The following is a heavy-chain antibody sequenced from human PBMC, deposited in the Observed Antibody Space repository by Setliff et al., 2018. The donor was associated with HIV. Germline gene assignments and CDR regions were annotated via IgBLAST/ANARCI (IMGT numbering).Heavy chain of an antibody. CDR1: GGSISSSSYY. CDR2: IYYSGTT. D-gene: IGHD6-19*01. Sequence: SETLSLTCTVSGGSISSSSYYWGWIRQPPGKGLEWIGSIYYSGTTYYNPSLKSRVTLSVDTSKNQFSLKLSSVTAADTAVYYCARLRPSVADRSYFDHWGQGTLVTVS. V-gene: IGHV4-39*01. CDR3: ARLRPSVADRSYFDH. J-gene: IGHJ4*02.